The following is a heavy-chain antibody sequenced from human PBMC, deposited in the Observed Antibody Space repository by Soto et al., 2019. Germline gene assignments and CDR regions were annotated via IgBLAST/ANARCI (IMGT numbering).Heavy chain of an antibody. Sequence: SETLSVTCAVYGGSFSGDYWSWIRQPPGKGLEWIGEINHSGSTNYNPSLKSRVTISVDTSKNQFSLKLSSVTAADTAVYYCARVRYGSGSRYGMDVWGQGTTVT. D-gene: IGHD3-10*01. CDR1: GGSFSGDY. J-gene: IGHJ6*02. CDR2: INHSGST. CDR3: ARVRYGSGSRYGMDV. V-gene: IGHV4-34*01.